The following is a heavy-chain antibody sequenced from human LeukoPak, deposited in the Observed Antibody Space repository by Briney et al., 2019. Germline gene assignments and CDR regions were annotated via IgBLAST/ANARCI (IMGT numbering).Heavy chain of an antibody. D-gene: IGHD2-21*02. CDR3: ARTPPKGDIDT. V-gene: IGHV1-8*01. J-gene: IGHJ5*02. CDR1: GYTFSNFD. CDR2: MSPKSGDT. Sequence: ASVKISCKASGYTFSNFDINWVRQASGQGLEWMGWMSPKSGDTGYALKFQGRVTMTRDTSKATAYMEVRSLGSEDTAIYYCARTPPKGDIDTLGQGTVVTVSS.